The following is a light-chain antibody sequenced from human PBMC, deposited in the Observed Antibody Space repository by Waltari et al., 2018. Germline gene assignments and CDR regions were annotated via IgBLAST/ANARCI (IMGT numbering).Light chain of an antibody. CDR2: EVS. Sequence: QSALTQPASVSGSPGQSITISCAGTSSDVGGYNYVSWYQHHPGKAPKLIIYEVSHRPSGVSNRFSGSKSGNTASLTISGLQADDEADYYCMSYSSSFTLFFGTGTKVSVL. J-gene: IGLJ1*01. V-gene: IGLV2-14*01. CDR3: MSYSSSFTLF. CDR1: SSDVGGYNY.